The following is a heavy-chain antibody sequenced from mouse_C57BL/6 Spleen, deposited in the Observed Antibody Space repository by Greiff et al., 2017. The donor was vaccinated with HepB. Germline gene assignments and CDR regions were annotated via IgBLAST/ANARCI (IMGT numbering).Heavy chain of an antibody. J-gene: IGHJ2*01. V-gene: IGHV5-4*01. Sequence: EVQLQESGGGLVKPGGSLKLSCAASGFTFSSYAMSWVRQTPEKRLEWVATISDGGSYTYYPDNVKGRFTISRDNAKNNLYLQMSHLKSEDTAMYYCARDRGYSNYLYYFDYWGQGTTLAVSS. CDR1: GFTFSSYA. D-gene: IGHD2-5*01. CDR3: ARDRGYSNYLYYFDY. CDR2: ISDGGSYT.